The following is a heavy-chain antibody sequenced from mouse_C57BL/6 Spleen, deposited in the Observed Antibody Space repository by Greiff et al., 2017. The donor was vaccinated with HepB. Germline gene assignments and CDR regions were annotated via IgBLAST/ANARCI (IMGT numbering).Heavy chain of an antibody. Sequence: VQLQQPGTELVKPGASVKLSCKASGYTFTSYWMHWVKQRPGQGLEWIGNINPSNGGTNYNEKFKSKATLTVDKSSSTAYMQLSSLTSEDSAVYHCARGQLRLRENFDYWGQGTTLTVSS. V-gene: IGHV1-53*01. CDR3: ARGQLRLRENFDY. D-gene: IGHD3-2*02. J-gene: IGHJ2*01. CDR2: INPSNGGT. CDR1: GYTFTSYW.